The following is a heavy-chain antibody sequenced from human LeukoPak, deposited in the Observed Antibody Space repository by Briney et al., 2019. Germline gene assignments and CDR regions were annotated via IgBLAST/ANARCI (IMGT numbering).Heavy chain of an antibody. V-gene: IGHV4-61*02. D-gene: IGHD5-24*01. CDR3: AREVDGYAWYFDY. Sequence: SQTLSLTCTVSGGSISSGSYYWSWIRQPAGKGLEWIGRIYTSGSTNYNPSLKSRVTISVDTSKNQFSLKLSSVTAADTAVYYCAREVDGYAWYFDYWGQGTLVTVSS. CDR2: IYTSGST. J-gene: IGHJ4*02. CDR1: GGSISSGSYY.